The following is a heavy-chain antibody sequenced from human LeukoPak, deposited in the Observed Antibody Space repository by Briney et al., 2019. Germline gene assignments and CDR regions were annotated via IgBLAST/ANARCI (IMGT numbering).Heavy chain of an antibody. CDR1: GGSISSSSYY. CDR2: INHSGST. J-gene: IGHJ4*02. V-gene: IGHV4-39*07. D-gene: IGHD3-10*01. CDR3: ARGRRYYYGSGSYYLDY. Sequence: SETLSLTCTVSGGSISSSSYYWSWIRQPPGKGLEWIGEINHSGSTNYNPSLKSRVTISVDTSKNQFSLKLSSVTAADTAVYYCARGRRYYYGSGSYYLDYWGQGTLVTVSS.